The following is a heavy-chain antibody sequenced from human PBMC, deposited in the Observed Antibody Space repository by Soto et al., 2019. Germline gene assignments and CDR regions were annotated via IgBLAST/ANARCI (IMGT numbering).Heavy chain of an antibody. CDR1: GFTFSSYG. V-gene: IGHV3-33*01. J-gene: IGHJ6*03. D-gene: IGHD3-3*01. CDR3: ARDGVLRFLEWSPSYSYYYMDV. Sequence: WGSLRLSCAASGFTFSSYGIHWVRQAPGKGLEWVAVIWYDGSNKYYADSVKGRFTISRDSSKNTLYLQMNSLGAEDTAVYYCARDGVLRFLEWSPSYSYYYMDVWGKGTTVTVSS. CDR2: IWYDGSNK.